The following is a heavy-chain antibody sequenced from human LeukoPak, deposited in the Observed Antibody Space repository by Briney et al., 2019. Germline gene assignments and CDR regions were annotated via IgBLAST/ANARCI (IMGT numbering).Heavy chain of an antibody. V-gene: IGHV4-34*01. D-gene: IGHD3-10*01. J-gene: IGHJ4*02. CDR1: GGSFSGYY. CDR2: INHSGST. Sequence: PSETLSLTCAVYGGSFSGYYWSWIRQPPGKGLEWIGEINHSGSTNYNPSLKSRVTISVDTSKNQFSLKLSSVTAADTAVYYCARAPGYYGSGSYLHDYWGQGTLVTVSS. CDR3: ARAPGYYGSGSYLHDY.